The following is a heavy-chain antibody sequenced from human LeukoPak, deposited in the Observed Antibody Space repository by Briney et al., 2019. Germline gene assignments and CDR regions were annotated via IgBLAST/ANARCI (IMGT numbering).Heavy chain of an antibody. J-gene: IGHJ3*02. V-gene: IGHV1-18*01. Sequence: ASVKVSCKPSGYTFIAYYIHLVRQAPGQGLEWMGWISAYNGNTNYAQKLQGRVTMTTDTSTSTAYMELRSLRSDDTAVYYCARASGYFDAFDIWGQGTMVTVSS. CDR1: GYTFIAYY. CDR2: ISAYNGNT. D-gene: IGHD3-3*01. CDR3: ARASGYFDAFDI.